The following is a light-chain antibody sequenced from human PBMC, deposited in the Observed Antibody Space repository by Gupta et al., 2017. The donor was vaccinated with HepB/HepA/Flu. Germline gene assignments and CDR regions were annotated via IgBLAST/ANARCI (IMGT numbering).Light chain of an antibody. J-gene: IGKJ5*01. Sequence: IVMTQSPDSLAVSLGERATINCKSSQNVLYSNNKDFLAWYQQKPGHPPKLLISWASTRESGVPDRFSGSGSGTXFTLTIXRVEAEDVAVYYWKQEDHTPITFGXGTPVDIK. V-gene: IGKV4-1*01. CDR2: WAS. CDR3: KQEDHTPIT. CDR1: QNVLYSNNKDF.